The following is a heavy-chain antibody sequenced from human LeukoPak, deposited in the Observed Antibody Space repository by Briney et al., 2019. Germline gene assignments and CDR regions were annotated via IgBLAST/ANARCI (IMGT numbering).Heavy chain of an antibody. D-gene: IGHD1-26*01. J-gene: IGHJ3*02. V-gene: IGHV3-21*01. CDR3: ARTRWELLHDAFDI. CDR2: ISSSSSYI. CDR1: GFTSSSYG. Sequence: PGGSLRLSCAASGFTSSSYGMHWVRQAPGKGLEWVSSISSSSSYIYYADSVKGRFTISRDNAKNSLYLQMNSLRAEDTAVYYCARTRWELLHDAFDIWGQGTMVTVSS.